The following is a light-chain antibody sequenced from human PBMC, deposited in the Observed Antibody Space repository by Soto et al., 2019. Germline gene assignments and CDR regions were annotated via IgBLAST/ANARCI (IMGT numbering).Light chain of an antibody. V-gene: IGLV2-14*01. CDR1: SSDGGGYNY. J-gene: IGLJ2*01. CDR3: SSYTSSSTLVV. Sequence: QSALTQPASVSGSPGQSITISCTGTSSDGGGYNYVAWYQQHPGKAPKLMIYDVSNRPSGVSNRFSGSKSGNTASLTISGLQAEDEDDYDCSSYTSSSTLVVFGGGTKLTVL. CDR2: DVS.